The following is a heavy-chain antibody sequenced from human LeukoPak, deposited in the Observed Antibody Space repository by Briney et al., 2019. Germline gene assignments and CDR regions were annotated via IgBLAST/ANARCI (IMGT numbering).Heavy chain of an antibody. CDR2: ISSSISYI. CDR3: ARDSSLWGDAFDI. D-gene: IGHD3-16*01. CDR1: AFPSTTYS. J-gene: IGHJ3*02. Sequence: GGPLRPSSAPSAFPSTTYSMNWVRQAPGTGLESASSISSSISYIYYADSVKGRFTISRDNAKNSLYLQMNSLRAEDTAVYYCARDSSLWGDAFDIWGQGTMVTVSS. V-gene: IGHV3-21*01.